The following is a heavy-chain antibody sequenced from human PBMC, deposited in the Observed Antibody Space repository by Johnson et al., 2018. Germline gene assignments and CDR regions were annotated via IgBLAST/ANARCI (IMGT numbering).Heavy chain of an antibody. CDR2: ITSANTI. CDR3: ARGYDYSYLDV. Sequence: QVQLVQSGGGLVQPGGSLRLSCAASGFTFSDYYMSWIRQAPGKGLEWLSYITSANTIYYADSVKGRFTISRDNAESSLYLQMNTLRAEDTAVYYCARGYDYSYLDVWGKGTTVSVSS. V-gene: IGHV3-11*04. CDR1: GFTFSDYY. J-gene: IGHJ6*03.